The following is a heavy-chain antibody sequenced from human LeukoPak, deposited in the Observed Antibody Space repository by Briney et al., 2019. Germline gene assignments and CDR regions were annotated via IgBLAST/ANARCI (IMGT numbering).Heavy chain of an antibody. CDR2: ISYDGSNK. CDR1: GFTFSSYA. J-gene: IGHJ6*02. CDR3: ARGDIVVVPAEGEAWYYYYYGMDV. Sequence: GRSLRLSCAASGFTFSSYAMHWVRQAPGKGLEWVAVISYDGSNKYYADSVKGRFTISRDNSKNTLYLQMNSLRAEDTAVYYCARGDIVVVPAEGEAWYYYYYGMDVWGQGTTVTVSS. D-gene: IGHD2-2*01. V-gene: IGHV3-30-3*01.